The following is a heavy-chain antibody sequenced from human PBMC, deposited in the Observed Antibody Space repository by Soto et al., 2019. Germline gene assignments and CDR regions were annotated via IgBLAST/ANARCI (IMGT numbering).Heavy chain of an antibody. CDR1: GFTFSSYV. CDR3: ANWNTDAFDI. V-gene: IGHV3-23*01. CDR2: ISGSGSST. J-gene: IGHJ3*02. Sequence: GWSLRLSCAASGFTFSSYVMHGVRQAPGKGLEWVAAISGSGSSTYYADSVKGRFTISRDNSKNTLYLQMNSLRAEDTAVYYCANWNTDAFDIWGQGTMVTVSS. D-gene: IGHD1-1*01.